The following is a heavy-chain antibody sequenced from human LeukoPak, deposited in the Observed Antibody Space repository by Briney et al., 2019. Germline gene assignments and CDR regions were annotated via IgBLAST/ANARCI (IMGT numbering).Heavy chain of an antibody. D-gene: IGHD1-26*01. J-gene: IGHJ5*02. CDR2: ISAYNGNT. Sequence: ASVKVSCKASGYTFTGYGISWVRQAPGQGLEWMGWISAYNGNTNYAQKLQGRVTMTTDTSTSTAYMELRSLRSDDTAVYYCARDPMRIVGGRVVDNWFDPWGQGTLVTVSS. CDR3: ARDPMRIVGGRVVDNWFDP. CDR1: GYTFTGYG. V-gene: IGHV1-18*01.